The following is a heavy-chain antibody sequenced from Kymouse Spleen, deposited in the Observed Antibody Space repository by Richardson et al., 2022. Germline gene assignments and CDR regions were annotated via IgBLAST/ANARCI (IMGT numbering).Heavy chain of an antibody. J-gene: IGHJ4*02. D-gene: IGHD3-10*01. CDR3: AKDGTMVRGVIIPLDY. Sequence: QVQLVESGGGVVQPGRSLRLSCAASGFTFSSYGMHWVRQAPGKGLEWVAVISYDGSNKYYADSVKGRFTISRDNSKNTLYLQMNSLRAEDTAVYYCAKDGTMVRGVIIPLDYWGQGTLVTVSS. V-gene: IGHV3-30*18. CDR1: GFTFSSYG. CDR2: ISYDGSNK.